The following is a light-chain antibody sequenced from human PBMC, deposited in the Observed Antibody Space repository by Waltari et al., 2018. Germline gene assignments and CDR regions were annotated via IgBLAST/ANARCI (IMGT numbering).Light chain of an antibody. CDR1: SSSIGSNY. CDR3: AAWDDSLSGMV. CDR2: TNN. Sequence: SVLTQPPSAAGTPGQRATSPCSGSSSSIGSNYVYCYQQRPGTAPKLLIYTNNQRPSGVPDRFSDSKSGTSASLVISGLRSEDEADYYCAAWDDSLSGMVFGGGTKLTVL. J-gene: IGLJ2*01. V-gene: IGLV1-47*02.